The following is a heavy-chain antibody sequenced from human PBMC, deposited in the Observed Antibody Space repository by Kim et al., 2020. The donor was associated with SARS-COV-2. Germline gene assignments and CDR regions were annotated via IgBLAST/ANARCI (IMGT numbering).Heavy chain of an antibody. CDR2: IYYNGIT. V-gene: IGHV4-39*01. Sequence: SETLSLTCTVSGGSISNYGYDWGWIRQPPGKGLQWIGSIYYNGITYNNPSVKSRDTISADTSKNQLSLKLNSVTATDTAVYYCARRRLNDAYDIWGRGTIVIVSS. CDR3: ARRRLNDAYDI. CDR1: GGSISNYGYD. J-gene: IGHJ3*02.